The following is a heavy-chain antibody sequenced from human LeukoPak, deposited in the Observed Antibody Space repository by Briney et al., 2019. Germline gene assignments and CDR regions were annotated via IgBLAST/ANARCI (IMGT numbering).Heavy chain of an antibody. CDR3: ASRSPFRYCSGGSCHTFDY. Sequence: SETLSLTCTVSGGSISCSSYYWGWIRQPPGKGLEWIGSIYYSGSTYYNPSLKSRVTISVDTSKNQFSLKLSSVTAADTAVYYCASRSPFRYCSGGSCHTFDYWGQGTLVTVSS. CDR1: GGSISCSSYY. J-gene: IGHJ4*02. CDR2: IYYSGST. D-gene: IGHD2-15*01. V-gene: IGHV4-39*01.